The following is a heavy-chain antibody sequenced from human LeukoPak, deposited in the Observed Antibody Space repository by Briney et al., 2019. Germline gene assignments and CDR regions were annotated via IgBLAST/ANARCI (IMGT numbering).Heavy chain of an antibody. CDR2: INSDGTTT. Sequence: GGSLRLSCVASGFTFSNYWMHWVRQAPGKGLVWISRINSDGTTTNYADSVKGRVTISRDNAKNMLYLQMNSPRVEDTAVYHCVATYLYAMDVWGKGTTVTVSS. D-gene: IGHD2-2*02. V-gene: IGHV3-74*01. CDR1: GFTFSNYW. J-gene: IGHJ6*04. CDR3: VATYLYAMDV.